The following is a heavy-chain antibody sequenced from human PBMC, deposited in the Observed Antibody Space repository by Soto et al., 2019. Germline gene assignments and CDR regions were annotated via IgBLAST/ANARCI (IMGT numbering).Heavy chain of an antibody. V-gene: IGHV1-18*01. D-gene: IGHD3-16*01. CDR1: GYTFTSYA. Sequence: ASVKVSCKASGYTFTSYAMHWVRQAPGQRLEWMGWINAYNGNTNYAQNLQGRVTLTTDTSTTTAYMELRSLRSDDTAIYYCAMVDVYVTPSPQDVWGQGTTVTAP. J-gene: IGHJ6*02. CDR2: INAYNGNT. CDR3: AMVDVYVTPSPQDV.